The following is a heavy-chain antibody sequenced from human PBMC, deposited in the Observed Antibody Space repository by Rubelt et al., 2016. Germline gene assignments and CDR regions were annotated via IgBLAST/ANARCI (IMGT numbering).Heavy chain of an antibody. CDR2: IYWDDDK. CDR3: ARTYRGVVVPAGFVHAFDI. CDR1: GFSLSTSGVG. V-gene: IGHV2-5*02. J-gene: IGHJ3*02. Sequence: QITLKESGPTLVKPTQTLTLTCTFSGFSLSTSGVGVGWIRQPPGKALEWLALIYWDDDKRYSPSLKSRLTITKDTSKNQVVLTMTNMDPVDTAAYYCARTYRGVVVPAGFVHAFDIWGQGTMVTVSS. D-gene: IGHD2-2*01.